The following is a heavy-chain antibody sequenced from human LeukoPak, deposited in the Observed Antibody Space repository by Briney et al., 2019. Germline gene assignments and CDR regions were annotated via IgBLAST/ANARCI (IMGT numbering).Heavy chain of an antibody. J-gene: IGHJ6*02. D-gene: IGHD3-9*01. CDR2: XWYDGSXK. V-gene: IGHV3-33*01. CDR3: ARDMYYDILTGYYTYYYYYAMDV. Sequence: RQAPGKGLEWVXXXWYDGSXKYYAGSVKGRFTISRDNSKNTLYLQMNSLRAEDTAVYYCARDMYYDILTGYYTYYYYYAMDVWGQGTTVTVSS.